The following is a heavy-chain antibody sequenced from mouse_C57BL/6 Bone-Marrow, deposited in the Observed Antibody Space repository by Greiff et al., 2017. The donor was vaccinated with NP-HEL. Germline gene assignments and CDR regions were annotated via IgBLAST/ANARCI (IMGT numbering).Heavy chain of an antibody. J-gene: IGHJ1*03. CDR3: ARQDGYYDWYFDV. CDR1: GFTFSSYG. V-gene: IGHV5-6*01. D-gene: IGHD2-3*01. CDR2: ISSGGSYT. Sequence: EVQRVESGGVLVKPGGSLKLSCAASGFTFSSYGMSWVRQTPDKRLEWVATISSGGSYTYYPDSVKGRFTISRDNAKNTLYLQMSSLKSEDTAMYYCARQDGYYDWYFDVWGTGTTVTVSS.